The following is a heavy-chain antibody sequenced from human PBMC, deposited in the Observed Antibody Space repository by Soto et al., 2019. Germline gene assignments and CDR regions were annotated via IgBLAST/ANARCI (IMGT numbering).Heavy chain of an antibody. CDR2: MRYGGATSGTT. D-gene: IGHD3-16*01. J-gene: IGHJ3*01. V-gene: IGHV4-39*01. Sequence: QVQLQESGPRLVKPSETLTLKCTVSGDSVSSDQYLCGWIRQPPGKGMEWVASMRYGGATSGTTCYIPSLGGRLTISPDTSGVHVSLRLSTVTAAETAVYYCARHEDYKSPPLGFHPWGQGTLVTVSS. CDR1: GDSVSSDQYL. CDR3: ARHEDYKSPPLGFHP.